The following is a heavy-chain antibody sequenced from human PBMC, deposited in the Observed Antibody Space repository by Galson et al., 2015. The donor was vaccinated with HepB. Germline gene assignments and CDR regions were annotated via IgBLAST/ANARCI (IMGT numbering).Heavy chain of an antibody. Sequence: SLRLSCAASGFTFSSYGMHWVRQAPGKGLEWVAFIRYDGSNKYYADSVKGRFTISRDNSKNTLYLQMNSLRAEDTAVYYCAKVFSPSSSWLVGDYYYYGMDVWGQGTTVTVSS. V-gene: IGHV3-30*02. D-gene: IGHD6-13*01. CDR1: GFTFSSYG. CDR3: AKVFSPSSSWLVGDYYYYGMDV. CDR2: IRYDGSNK. J-gene: IGHJ6*02.